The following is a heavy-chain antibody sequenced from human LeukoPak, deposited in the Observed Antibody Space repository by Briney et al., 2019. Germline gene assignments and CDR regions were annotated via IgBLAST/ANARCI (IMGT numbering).Heavy chain of an antibody. D-gene: IGHD2-2*01. V-gene: IGHV4-38-2*01. CDR1: AYSISSGYY. J-gene: IGHJ4*02. CDR3: TRHGIECSSTNCYWATVRY. Sequence: KPSETLSLTCAVSAYSISSGYYWAWIRQPPGKGLEWIGSIYHSGSTYYNPSIKSRVTISIDTSKNQFSLKLSSVTAADTAVYYCTRHGIECSSTNCYWATVRYWGQGTLVTVSS. CDR2: IYHSGST.